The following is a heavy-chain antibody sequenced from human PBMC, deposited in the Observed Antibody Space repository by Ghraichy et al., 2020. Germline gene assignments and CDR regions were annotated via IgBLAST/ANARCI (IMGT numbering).Heavy chain of an antibody. CDR1: GFTVSSNY. Sequence: GGSLRLSCAASGFTVSSNYMSWVRQAPGKGLEWVSVIYSGGSTYYADSVKGRFTISRDNSKNTLYLQMNSLRAEDTAVYYCARGNPSNYYYGMDVWGQGTTVTVSS. J-gene: IGHJ6*02. V-gene: IGHV3-53*01. CDR3: ARGNPSNYYYGMDV. CDR2: IYSGGST. D-gene: IGHD1-14*01.